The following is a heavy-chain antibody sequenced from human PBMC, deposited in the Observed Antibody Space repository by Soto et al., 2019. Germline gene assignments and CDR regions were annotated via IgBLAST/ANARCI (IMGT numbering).Heavy chain of an antibody. CDR3: ARLYGSVTTYDY. J-gene: IGHJ4*02. CDR1: GFTFSDYW. V-gene: IGHV3-7*01. Sequence: EVQLVESGGGLVQPGGSLRLSCAASGFTFSDYWMSWVRQAPGKGLEWVASINQDGSTRLYVDSMRGRFTVSRDNTKNSLYLQMTSLRVEDTAVYFCARLYGSVTTYDYWGQGTLATVSS. D-gene: IGHD6-19*01. CDR2: INQDGSTR.